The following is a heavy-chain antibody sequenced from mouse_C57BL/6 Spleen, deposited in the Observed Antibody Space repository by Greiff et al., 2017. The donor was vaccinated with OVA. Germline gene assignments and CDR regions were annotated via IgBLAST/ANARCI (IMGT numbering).Heavy chain of an antibody. V-gene: IGHV1-19*01. CDR2: INPYNGGT. J-gene: IGHJ4*01. D-gene: IGHD1-1*01. CDR1: GYTFTDYY. Sequence: EVQRVESGPVLVKPGASVKMSCKASGYTFTDYYMNWVKQSHGKSLEWIGVINPYNGGTSYNQKFKGKATLTVDKSSSTAYMELNSLTSEDSAVYYCARTRSTTYAMDYWGQGTSVTVSS. CDR3: ARTRSTTYAMDY.